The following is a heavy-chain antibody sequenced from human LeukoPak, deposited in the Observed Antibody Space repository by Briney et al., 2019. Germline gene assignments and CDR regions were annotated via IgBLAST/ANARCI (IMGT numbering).Heavy chain of an antibody. CDR2: IWYDGSNK. J-gene: IGHJ3*02. V-gene: IGHV3-33*01. CDR3: ARVGGRDGYRIKGFFDI. Sequence: PGGSLRLSCAASGFTFSSYGMHWVRQAPGKGLERVAVIWYDGSNKYYADSVKGRFTISRDNSKNTLYLQMNSLRAEDTAVYYCARVGGRDGYRIKGFFDIWGQGTMVTVSS. CDR1: GFTFSSYG. D-gene: IGHD5-24*01.